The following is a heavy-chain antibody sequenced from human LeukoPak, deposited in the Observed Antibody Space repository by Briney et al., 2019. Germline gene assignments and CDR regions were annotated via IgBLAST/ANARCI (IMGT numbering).Heavy chain of an antibody. CDR1: GFTFDDYA. CDR2: IRYDGSNK. Sequence: GRSLRLSCAASGFTFDDYAMHWVRQAPGKGLEWVAFIRYDGSNKYYADSVKGRFTISRDNSKNTLYLQMNSLRAEDTAVYYCAKKDTIFGVVISLFDYWGQGTLVTVSS. J-gene: IGHJ4*02. D-gene: IGHD3-3*01. V-gene: IGHV3-30*02. CDR3: AKKDTIFGVVISLFDY.